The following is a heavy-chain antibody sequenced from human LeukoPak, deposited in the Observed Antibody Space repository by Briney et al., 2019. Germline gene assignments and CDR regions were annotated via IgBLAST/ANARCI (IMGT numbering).Heavy chain of an antibody. CDR1: GFTFTTYG. CDR2: IGTANEK. J-gene: IGHJ4*02. V-gene: IGHV3-21*06. Sequence: GGSLRLSCKVSGFTFTTYGMNWVRQAPGKGLEWLSFIGTANEKSYADSVKGRFTISRDNAGNSLYLQMSSLTAEDTAVYYCARDPNGNPDFDYWGQGTLVTVSS. CDR3: ARDPNGNPDFDY. D-gene: IGHD2-8*01.